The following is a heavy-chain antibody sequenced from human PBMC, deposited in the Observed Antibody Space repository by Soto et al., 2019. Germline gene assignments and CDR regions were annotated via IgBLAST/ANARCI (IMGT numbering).Heavy chain of an antibody. V-gene: IGHV3-23*01. CDR2: ISGSGGST. D-gene: IGHD3-10*01. CDR1: GFTFSSYA. J-gene: IGHJ6*02. CDR3: AKDNLVVWFGGLDV. Sequence: GGSLRLSCAASGFTFSSYAMSWVRQAPGKGLEWVSAISGSGGSTYYADSVKGRFTISRDNSKNTLYLQMNSLRAEDTAVYYCAKDNLVVWFGGLDVWGQGNTVTVSS.